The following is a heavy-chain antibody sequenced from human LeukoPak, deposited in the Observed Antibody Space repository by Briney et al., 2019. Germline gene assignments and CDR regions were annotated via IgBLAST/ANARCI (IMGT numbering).Heavy chain of an antibody. J-gene: IGHJ5*02. CDR3: ARIVCSSTSCSIDLYWFDP. Sequence: ASVKVSCKASVYTFTSYDINWVRQAPGQGLEWMGWMNPNSGNTGYAQKFQGRVTMTRNTSISTAYMELSSLRSEDTAVYYCARIVCSSTSCSIDLYWFDPWGQGTLVTVSS. CDR2: MNPNSGNT. V-gene: IGHV1-8*01. D-gene: IGHD2-2*01. CDR1: VYTFTSYD.